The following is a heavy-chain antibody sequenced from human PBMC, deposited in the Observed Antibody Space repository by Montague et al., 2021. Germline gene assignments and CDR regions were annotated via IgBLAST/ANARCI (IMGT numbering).Heavy chain of an antibody. CDR1: GGSVSTGTYY. CDR2: IYYTGSS. D-gene: IGHD6-19*01. V-gene: IGHV4-61*01. CDR3: ARGQWLVPYYLDS. Sequence: SETLSLTCNVSGGSVSTGTYYWTWIRQPPGKELEWIGYIYYTGSSKYNPSLESRVTISISTSKQQFTLKLSSVTAADTAVYYCARGQWLVPYYLDSWGQGTLVTVSS. J-gene: IGHJ4*02.